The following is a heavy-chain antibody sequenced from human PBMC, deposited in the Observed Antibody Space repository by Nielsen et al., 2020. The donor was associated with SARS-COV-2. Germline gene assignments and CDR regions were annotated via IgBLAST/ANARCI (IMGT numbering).Heavy chain of an antibody. J-gene: IGHJ3*02. Sequence: RQAPGKGLEWIGYIYYSGSTYYNPSLKSRVTISVDTSKNQFSLKLSSVTAADTAVYYCARDRLSLGIVATIDAFDIWGRGTMVTVSS. CDR2: IYYSGST. CDR3: ARDRLSLGIVATIDAFDI. V-gene: IGHV4-31*02. D-gene: IGHD5-12*01.